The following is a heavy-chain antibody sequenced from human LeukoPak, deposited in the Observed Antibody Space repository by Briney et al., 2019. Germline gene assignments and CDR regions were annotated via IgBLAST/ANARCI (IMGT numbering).Heavy chain of an antibody. D-gene: IGHD4/OR15-4a*01. CDR2: IKQDGSDK. J-gene: IGHJ4*02. CDR3: ARFSRVQSSF. Sequence: GGSLRLSCAASGFTFSSYDMNWVRQAPGKGLEWVANIKQDGSDKQYVDSIKGRFTISRDNAKNTLYLQMDSLRVEDTAIYYCARFSRVQSSFWGQGTLVTVSS. CDR1: GFTFSSYD. V-gene: IGHV3-7*01.